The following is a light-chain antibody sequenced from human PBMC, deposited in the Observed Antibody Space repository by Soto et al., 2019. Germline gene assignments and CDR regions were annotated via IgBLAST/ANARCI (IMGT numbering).Light chain of an antibody. V-gene: IGKV3-11*01. CDR2: GAF. CDR3: QHRNTGPPIT. Sequence: LSQSTDRQSFAQGKRVTLSCRPSPSVTNFLAWYQQKPGQAPRLLIYGAFNRATGIPARFSGSGSGTDYALTIRTRHPYESAIPNYQHRNTGPPITFRLGTRLEIK. J-gene: IGKJ5*01. CDR1: PSVTNF.